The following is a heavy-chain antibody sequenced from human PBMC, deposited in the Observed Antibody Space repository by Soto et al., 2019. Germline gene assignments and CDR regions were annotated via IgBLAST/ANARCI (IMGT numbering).Heavy chain of an antibody. J-gene: IGHJ6*02. CDR3: ARLRDSDGMDV. D-gene: IGHD1-26*01. Sequence: QVQLVQSGAEVKKPGSSVKVSCKASGGTSSSYTISWVRQAPGQGLEWMGRIIPILGIANYAQKFQGRVTITADQSTSTAYMELSSLRSEDTAVYYCARLRDSDGMDVWGQGTTVTVSS. V-gene: IGHV1-69*02. CDR2: IIPILGIA. CDR1: GGTSSSYT.